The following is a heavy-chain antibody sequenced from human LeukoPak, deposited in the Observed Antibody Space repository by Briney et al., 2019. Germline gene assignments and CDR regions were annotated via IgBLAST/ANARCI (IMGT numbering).Heavy chain of an antibody. CDR3: ARDPGTRKTIAAAD. V-gene: IGHV3-21*01. D-gene: IGHD6-13*01. J-gene: IGHJ4*02. Sequence: GGSLRLSCAASGFTISSYRMNWVRQAPGKGLEWVSSISSSSGYIYYADSVRGRFSISRDNAKNLLYLQMNSLRAEDTAVYYCARDPGTRKTIAAADWGQGTLVTVSS. CDR2: ISSSSGYI. CDR1: GFTISSYR.